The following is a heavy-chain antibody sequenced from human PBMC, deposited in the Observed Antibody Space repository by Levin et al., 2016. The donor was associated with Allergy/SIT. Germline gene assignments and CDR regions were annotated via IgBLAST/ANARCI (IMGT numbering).Heavy chain of an antibody. CDR1: GYSFTSYW. Sequence: KVSCKGSGYSFTSYWIGWVRQMPGKGLEWMGIIYPGDSDTRYSPSFQGQVTISADKSISTAYLQWSSLKASDTAMYYCARRKQWLEGGADYWGQGTLVTVSS. V-gene: IGHV5-51*01. CDR3: ARRKQWLEGGADY. J-gene: IGHJ4*02. CDR2: IYPGDSDT. D-gene: IGHD6-19*01.